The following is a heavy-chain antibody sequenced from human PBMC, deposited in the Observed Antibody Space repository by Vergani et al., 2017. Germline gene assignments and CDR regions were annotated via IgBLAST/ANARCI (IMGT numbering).Heavy chain of an antibody. CDR3: AKGVTDCSSTSCNTAAFDI. CDR2: ISWNSGSI. CDR1: GFTFDDYA. J-gene: IGHJ3*02. Sequence: EVQLVESGGGLVQPGRSLRLSCAASGFTFDDYAMHWVRQAPGKGLEWVSGISWNSGSIGYADSVKGRFTISRDNAKNSRYLQMNSLRAEDTALYYCAKGVTDCSSTSCNTAAFDIWGQGTMVTVSS. D-gene: IGHD2-2*02. V-gene: IGHV3-9*01.